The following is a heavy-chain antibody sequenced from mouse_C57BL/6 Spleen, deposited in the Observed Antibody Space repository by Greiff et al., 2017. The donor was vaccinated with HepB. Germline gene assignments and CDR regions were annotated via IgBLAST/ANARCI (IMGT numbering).Heavy chain of an antibody. CDR1: GFTFSDYG. J-gene: IGHJ2*01. CDR3: AKHNYSYDWFDY. Sequence: DVKLVESGGGLVQPGGSLKLSCAASGFTFSDYGMAWVRQAPRKGPEWVAFISNLADSIYYADTVTGRFTISRENAKNTLYLERSSLRSEDTAMYSCAKHNYSYDWFDYWGQGTTLTVSS. D-gene: IGHD2-12*01. V-gene: IGHV5-15*01. CDR2: ISNLADSI.